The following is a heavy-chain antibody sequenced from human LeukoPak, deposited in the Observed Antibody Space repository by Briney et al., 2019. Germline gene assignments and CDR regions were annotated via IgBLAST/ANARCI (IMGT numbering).Heavy chain of an antibody. D-gene: IGHD6-6*01. V-gene: IGHV1-18*01. CDR2: ISAYNGNT. CDR1: GDTFISYG. J-gene: IGHJ4*02. Sequence: ASAKVSCKASGDTFISYGISWVRQAPGQGLEWMGWISAYNGNTNYAQKLQGRVTMTTATSTSTAYMELRSLRSDDTAVYYCAREQLGAQFGDYWGQGTLVTVSS. CDR3: AREQLGAQFGDY.